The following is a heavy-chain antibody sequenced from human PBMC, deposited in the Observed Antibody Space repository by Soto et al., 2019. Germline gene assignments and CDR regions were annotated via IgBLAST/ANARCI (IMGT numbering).Heavy chain of an antibody. CDR2: INGGGDST. Sequence: LRLSCAASGFTFSSYAMSWVRQAPGKGLEWVSGINGGGDSTYFADSVRGRFTISRDNSKNTLFLQMTSLRAEDTAVYYCARGWTFDLWGQGTLVTVSS. CDR3: ARGWTFDL. V-gene: IGHV3-23*01. CDR1: GFTFSSYA. D-gene: IGHD1-1*01. J-gene: IGHJ4*02.